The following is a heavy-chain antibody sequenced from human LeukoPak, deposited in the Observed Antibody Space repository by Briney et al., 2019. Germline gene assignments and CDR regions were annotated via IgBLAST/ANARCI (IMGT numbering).Heavy chain of an antibody. CDR2: INHSGST. J-gene: IGHJ4*02. CDR1: GGSFSGYY. D-gene: IGHD6-19*01. V-gene: IGHV4-34*01. CDR3: ARRSRSSVAVDY. Sequence: PSETLSLTCAVYGGSFSGYYWCWIRKPPGKGLEWVGEINHSGSTNYNPSLKSRVTISVDTSKNKFSLKLSFVTAADTAVYYCARRSRSSVAVDYWGQGTLVTVSS.